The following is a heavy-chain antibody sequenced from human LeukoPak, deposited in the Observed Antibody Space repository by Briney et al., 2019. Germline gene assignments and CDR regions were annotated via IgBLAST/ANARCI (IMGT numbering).Heavy chain of an antibody. CDR1: GGSIISYY. CDR3: ARSHPWYYYYYMDV. Sequence: SSETLSLTCTVSGGSIISYYWSWIRQPPGKGLEWIGYIYYSGSTNYNPSLKSRVTISVDTSKNQFSLKLSSVTAADTAVYYCARSHPWYYYYYMDVWGKGTTVIVS. J-gene: IGHJ6*03. CDR2: IYYSGST. V-gene: IGHV4-59*01.